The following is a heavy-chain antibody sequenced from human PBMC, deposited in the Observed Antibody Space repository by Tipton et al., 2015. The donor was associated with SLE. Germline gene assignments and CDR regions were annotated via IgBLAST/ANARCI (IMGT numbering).Heavy chain of an antibody. CDR2: ISNTGNTV. D-gene: IGHD2-2*01. J-gene: IGHJ6*02. Sequence: GSLRLSCAASGFTFSSYEMNWVRQAPGKGLEWISHISNTGNTVYYADSVKGRFTISRDNAKNSLYLQMSSLRAEDTAVYYCAHQSVVSRGGYPYHNYAMDVWGQGTTVTVSS. CDR3: AHQSVVSRGGYPYHNYAMDV. CDR1: GFTFSSYE. V-gene: IGHV3-48*03.